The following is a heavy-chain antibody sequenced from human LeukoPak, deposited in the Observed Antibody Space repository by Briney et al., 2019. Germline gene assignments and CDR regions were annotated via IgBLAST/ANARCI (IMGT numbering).Heavy chain of an antibody. CDR2: IYTSGST. J-gene: IGHJ4*02. CDR3: ARGSPRGSSSWYEY. D-gene: IGHD6-13*01. Sequence: SQTLSLTCTVSGGSISSGNSYWSWIRQPAGKGLEWIGRIYTSGSTNYNPSLKSRVTISVDTSKNQFSLKLSSVTAADTAVYYCARGSPRGSSSWYEYWGQGTLVTVSS. V-gene: IGHV4-61*02. CDR1: GGSISSGNSY.